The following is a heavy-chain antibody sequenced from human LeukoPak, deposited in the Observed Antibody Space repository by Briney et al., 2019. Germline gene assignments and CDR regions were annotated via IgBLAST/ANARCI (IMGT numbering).Heavy chain of an antibody. CDR1: GYSFTSYW. CDR3: ARRVVAGPGDYYGMDV. CDR2: IDPSDSYT. J-gene: IGHJ6*04. V-gene: IGHV5-10-1*01. D-gene: IGHD6-19*01. Sequence: GESLKISCKSSGYSFTSYWISWVRQMPGKGLEWMGRIDPSDSYTNYSPSFQGHVTISADKSISTAYLQWSSLKASDTAMYYCARRVVAGPGDYYGMDVWGKGTTVTVSS.